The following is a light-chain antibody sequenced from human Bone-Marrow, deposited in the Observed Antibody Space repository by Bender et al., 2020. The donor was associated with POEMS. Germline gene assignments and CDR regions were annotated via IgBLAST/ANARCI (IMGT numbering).Light chain of an antibody. CDR2: INN. V-gene: IGLV1-44*01. Sequence: QSVLTQPPSASGTPGQSVTISCSGSSSNIGTNPVNWYQQLPGTAPKLLIYINNQRPSGVPDRCSGSKSGTSASLAISGLQSEDEADYYCAAWDDSLNGWVFGGGTKLTVL. CDR3: AAWDDSLNGWV. CDR1: SSNIGTNP. J-gene: IGLJ3*02.